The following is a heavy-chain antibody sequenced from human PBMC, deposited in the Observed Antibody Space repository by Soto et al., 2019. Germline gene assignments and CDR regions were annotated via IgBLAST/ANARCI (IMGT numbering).Heavy chain of an antibody. CDR1: GYTRSELS. CDR3: ARDRSITLLRGDIYYSRREG. V-gene: IGHV1-24*01. D-gene: IGHD3-10*01. J-gene: IGHJ6*02. Sequence: ASVKVSCKVSGYTRSELSMHWVRQAPGKGLEWLGGFDPEDGETIYAQKFQGRVTMTEDTSTDTAYIELSSLRSEDTAVYYCARDRSITLLRGDIYYSRREGWGQGTTFNVAS. CDR2: FDPEDGET.